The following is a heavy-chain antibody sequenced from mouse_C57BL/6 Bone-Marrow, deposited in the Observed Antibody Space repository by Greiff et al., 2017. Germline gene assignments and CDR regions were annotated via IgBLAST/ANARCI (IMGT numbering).Heavy chain of an antibody. Sequence: QVHVKQPGAELVKPGASVKMSCKASGYTFTSYWITWVKQRPGQGLEWIGDIYPGSGSTNYNEKFKSKATLTVDTSSSTAYMQLSSLTSEDSAVYPCARDYDSVFDYGAKGTTLRFSS. CDR3: ARDYDSVFDY. J-gene: IGHJ2*01. V-gene: IGHV1-55*01. D-gene: IGHD2-4*01. CDR2: IYPGSGST. CDR1: GYTFTSYW.